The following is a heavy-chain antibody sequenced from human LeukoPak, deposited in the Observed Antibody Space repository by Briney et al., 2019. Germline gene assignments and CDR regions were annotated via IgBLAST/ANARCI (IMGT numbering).Heavy chain of an antibody. CDR2: INSDGSST. Sequence: GGSLRLSCVASGFTFSTYWMPWVRQAPGKGLVWVSRINSDGSSTSYADSVKGRFTISRDNARNTLYLQMNSLRAEGTAVHYCFRIVAVPTADNYWGQGTLVTVSS. CDR3: FRIVAVPTADNY. V-gene: IGHV3-74*01. CDR1: GFTFSTYW. D-gene: IGHD2-2*01. J-gene: IGHJ4*02.